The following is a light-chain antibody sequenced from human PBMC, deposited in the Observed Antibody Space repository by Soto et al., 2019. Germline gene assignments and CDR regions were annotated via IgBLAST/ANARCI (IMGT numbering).Light chain of an antibody. Sequence: QSVLTQPASVSGSPGQSITISCTGTSSDIGTYNYVSWYQQHPGKAPRLMIYDVTNRPSGVSSRFSGSKSGNTASLTISGLQPEDEADYYCSSYSSSTTRVFGGGTKLTVL. J-gene: IGLJ2*01. CDR3: SSYSSSTTRV. CDR1: SSDIGTYNY. CDR2: DVT. V-gene: IGLV2-14*03.